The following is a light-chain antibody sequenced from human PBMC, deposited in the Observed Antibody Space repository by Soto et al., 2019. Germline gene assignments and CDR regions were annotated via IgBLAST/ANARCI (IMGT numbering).Light chain of an antibody. CDR1: SSNIGADSY. CDR2: ENI. Sequence: QSVLTQPPSVSGAPGQRVTISCTGSSSNIGADSYVHWYQQLPGTVPKLLIFENINRPSGVPNRFSASKSGTTASLAITGLQADDEADYYCQSYTYSLSLYVFGTGTKLTVL. J-gene: IGLJ1*01. V-gene: IGLV1-40*01. CDR3: QSYTYSLSLYV.